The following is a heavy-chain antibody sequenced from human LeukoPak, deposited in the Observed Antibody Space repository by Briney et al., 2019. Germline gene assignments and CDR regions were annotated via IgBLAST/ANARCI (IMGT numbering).Heavy chain of an antibody. D-gene: IGHD1-26*01. CDR3: ARYGSGSPNWYFDL. CDR2: IGTAGDT. J-gene: IGHJ2*01. V-gene: IGHV3-13*01. CDR1: GFTFSSYD. Sequence: GGSLRLSCAASGFTFSSYDMHWVRQATGKGLEWVSAIGTAGDTYYPGSVKGRFTISRENAKNSLYLQMNSLRARDTAVYYCARYGSGSPNWYFDLWGRGTLVTVSS.